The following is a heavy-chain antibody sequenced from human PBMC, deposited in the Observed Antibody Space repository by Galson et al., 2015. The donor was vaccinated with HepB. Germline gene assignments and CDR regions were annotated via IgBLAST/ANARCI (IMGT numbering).Heavy chain of an antibody. CDR2: IHYSGNT. J-gene: IGHJ6*02. Sequence: ETLSLTCTVSGGSISSYYWSWIRQPPGKGLEWIGYIHYSGNTNYNPSLKSRVTISVDTSKNQFSLKLSSVTAADTAVYFCARDNGVSGGDMDVWGQGTTVTVSS. D-gene: IGHD2-8*01. CDR3: ARDNGVSGGDMDV. CDR1: GGSISSYY. V-gene: IGHV4-59*01.